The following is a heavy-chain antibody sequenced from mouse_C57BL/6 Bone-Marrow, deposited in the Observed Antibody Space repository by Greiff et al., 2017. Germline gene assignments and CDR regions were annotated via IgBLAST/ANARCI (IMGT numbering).Heavy chain of an antibody. CDR2: IYPRSGNT. V-gene: IGHV1-81*01. CDR3: ARVTQATGFAY. CDR1: GYTFTSYG. Sequence: VNVVESGAELARPGASVKLSCKASGYTFTSYGISWVKQRTGQGLEWIGEIYPRSGNTYYNEKFKGKATLTADKSSSTAYMELRSLTSEDSAVYFCARVTQATGFAYWGQGTLVTVSA. D-gene: IGHD3-2*02. J-gene: IGHJ3*01.